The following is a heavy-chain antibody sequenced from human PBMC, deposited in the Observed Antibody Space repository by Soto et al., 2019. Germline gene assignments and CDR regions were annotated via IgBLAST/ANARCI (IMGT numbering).Heavy chain of an antibody. CDR3: VGRSGVEIV. D-gene: IGHD3-3*01. Sequence: QLQLQESGPGQVKPSETLSLTCTVFGGSINRRSYNWGWVRQPPGKGLEWMGIMYSSGSTFYDPSLESRVTISADKAKNEFSLKMTSVTAADTAMYHCVGRSGVEIVWGQGTLVTVSS. V-gene: IGHV4-39*01. CDR2: MYSSGST. CDR1: GGSINRRSYN. J-gene: IGHJ4*02.